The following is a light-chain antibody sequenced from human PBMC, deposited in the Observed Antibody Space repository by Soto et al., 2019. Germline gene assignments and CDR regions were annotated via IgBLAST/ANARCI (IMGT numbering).Light chain of an antibody. CDR1: QSVTSSN. CDR3: QQYGSSPVT. Sequence: EIVLTQSPGTLSLSPGERVTLSCWASQSVTSSNLAWYQQKPGQAPRLLIYGASSRVSGISDRFSGSGSGTDFTLTISRLEPEDFAVEYCQQYGSSPVTFGGGTKVEI. CDR2: GAS. V-gene: IGKV3-20*01. J-gene: IGKJ4*01.